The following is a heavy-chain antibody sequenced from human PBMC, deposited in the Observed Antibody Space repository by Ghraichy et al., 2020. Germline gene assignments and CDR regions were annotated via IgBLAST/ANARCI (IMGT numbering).Heavy chain of an antibody. CDR3: ARVEGGYNFSLLY. V-gene: IGHV4-59*01. CDR1: GGSISSYY. CDR2: IHYSGST. Sequence: SETLSLTCTVSGGSISSYYWSWIRQPPGKGLEWIGYIHYSGSTNYNPSLKSRVTISVDTSKNQFSLKLSSVTAADTAVYYCARVEGGYNFSLLYWGQGTLVSVSS. D-gene: IGHD5-24*01. J-gene: IGHJ4*02.